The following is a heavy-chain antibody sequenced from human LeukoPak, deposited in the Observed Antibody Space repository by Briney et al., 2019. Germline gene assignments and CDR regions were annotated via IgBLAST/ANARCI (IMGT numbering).Heavy chain of an antibody. CDR1: GFTFSNAW. CDR2: IKSKTDGGTT. V-gene: IGHV3-15*07. J-gene: IGHJ6*02. CDR3: TTDPAGRYYYGMDV. Sequence: GGSLRLSCAASGFTFSNAWMNWVRQAPGKGLEWVGRIKSKTDGGTTDYAAPVKGRFTISRDDSKNTLYLQMNSLKTEDTAVYYCTTDPAGRYYYGMDVWGPGTTVTVSS.